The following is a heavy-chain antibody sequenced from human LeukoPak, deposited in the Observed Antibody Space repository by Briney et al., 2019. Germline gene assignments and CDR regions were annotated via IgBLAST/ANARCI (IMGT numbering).Heavy chain of an antibody. CDR2: IKQDGSEK. V-gene: IGHV3-7*01. Sequence: GGSLRLSCAASGFTFSSYWMSCVRQAPGKGLEWVANIKQDGSEKYYVDSVKGRFTISRDNAKNSLYLQMNTLRAEDTAVYYCAREGGVGATNSGYYYYYGMDVWGQGTTVTVSS. D-gene: IGHD1-26*01. CDR1: GFTFSSYW. CDR3: AREGGVGATNSGYYYYYGMDV. J-gene: IGHJ6*02.